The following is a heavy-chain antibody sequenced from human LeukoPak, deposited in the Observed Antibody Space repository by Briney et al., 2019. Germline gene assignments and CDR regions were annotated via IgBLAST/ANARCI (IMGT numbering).Heavy chain of an antibody. CDR1: GFTVSSNY. V-gene: IGHV3-53*01. Sequence: GGSLRLSCAASGFTVSSNYMSWVRQAPGKGLEWVSVIYSGGSTYYADSVKGRFTISGDNSKNTLYLQMNSLRAEDTAVYYCAKDGSSGYYIEYYFDYWGQGTLVTVSS. J-gene: IGHJ4*02. D-gene: IGHD3-22*01. CDR3: AKDGSSGYYIEYYFDY. CDR2: IYSGGST.